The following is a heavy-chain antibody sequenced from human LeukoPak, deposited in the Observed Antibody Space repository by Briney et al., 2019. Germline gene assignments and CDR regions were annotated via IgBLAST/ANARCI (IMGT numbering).Heavy chain of an antibody. CDR2: INHSGST. V-gene: IGHV4-34*01. Sequence: SETLSLTCAVYGGSFSGYYWSWIRQPPGKGLEWIGEINHSGSTNYKPSLKSRVTISVDTSKNQFSLKLSSVTAADTAVYYCASGRYYFDYWGQGTLVTVSS. CDR3: ASGRYYFDY. CDR1: GGSFSGYY. J-gene: IGHJ4*02.